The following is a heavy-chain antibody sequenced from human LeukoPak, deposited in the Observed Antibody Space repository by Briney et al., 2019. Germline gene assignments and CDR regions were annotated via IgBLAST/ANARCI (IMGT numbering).Heavy chain of an antibody. CDR3: ARGSGAVTRHFDY. CDR2: ISYDGSNK. D-gene: IGHD4-17*01. CDR1: GFTFSSYA. Sequence: GGSLRLSCAASGFTFSSYAMHWVRQAPGKGLEWVAVISYDGSNKYYADSVKGRFTISRDNSKNTLYLQMNSLRAEDTAVYYCARGSGAVTRHFDYWGQGTLVTVSS. J-gene: IGHJ4*02. V-gene: IGHV3-30*04.